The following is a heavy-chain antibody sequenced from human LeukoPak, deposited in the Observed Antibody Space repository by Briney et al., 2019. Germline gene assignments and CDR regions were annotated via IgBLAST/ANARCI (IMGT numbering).Heavy chain of an antibody. V-gene: IGHV1-8*01. D-gene: IGHD2-21*01. J-gene: IGHJ6*03. CDR2: KNPTSGDT. Sequence: ASVKVSCKASGYTFSDYDVKWVGQAPGQGLEWVGWKNPTSGDTGYAQKFQGRVTMTRSMSRDTAYMELSRLRSEDTAVYFCARVVMKAFYYYYMDVWGKGTTIIISS. CDR3: ARVVMKAFYYYYMDV. CDR1: GYTFSDYD.